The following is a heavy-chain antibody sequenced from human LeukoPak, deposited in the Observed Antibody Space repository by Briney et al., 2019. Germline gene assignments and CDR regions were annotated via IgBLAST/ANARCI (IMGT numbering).Heavy chain of an antibody. D-gene: IGHD2-2*01. CDR1: GYSFTSYW. CDR2: IYPGDSDT. V-gene: IGHV5-51*01. Sequence: GESLKISCKGSGYSFTSYWIGWVRQMPGKGLEWMGIIYPGDSDTRYSPSFQGQVTISADKSISTAYLQWSSLKASDTAMYYCARSGYCSSTSCYPIDCWGQGTLVTVSS. J-gene: IGHJ4*02. CDR3: ARSGYCSSTSCYPIDC.